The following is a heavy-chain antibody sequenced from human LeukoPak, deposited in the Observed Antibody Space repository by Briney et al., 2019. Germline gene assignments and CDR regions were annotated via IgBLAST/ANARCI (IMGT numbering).Heavy chain of an antibody. D-gene: IGHD1-26*01. Sequence: GGSLRLSYAASGFTFSSAWMNWVRQAPGKGLEWVGRIKSETDGGTTDYAAPVKGTFTISRDDSENTLYLQMNSLKTEDTAVYYCTRLTTISGSYTDNDYWGQGTLVTVSS. CDR1: GFTFSSAW. CDR2: IKSETDGGTT. V-gene: IGHV3-15*07. CDR3: TRLTTISGSYTDNDY. J-gene: IGHJ4*02.